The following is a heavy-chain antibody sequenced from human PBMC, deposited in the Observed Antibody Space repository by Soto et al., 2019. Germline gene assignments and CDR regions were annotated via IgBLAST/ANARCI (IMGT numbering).Heavy chain of an antibody. J-gene: IGHJ6*03. CDR3: ARDSGAQLVRRGFYYYYMDV. Sequence: EVQLVESGGGLVKPGGSLRLSCAASGLTFSSFSSNWVRQAPGKGLEWVSFILSSSGSIYYADSVKGRFTISRDNAKNSLYLQMNSLKDEDTAVYYCARDSGAQLVRRGFYYYYMDVWGKGTTVTVSS. D-gene: IGHD6-6*01. CDR1: GLTFSSFS. CDR2: ILSSSGSI. V-gene: IGHV3-21*01.